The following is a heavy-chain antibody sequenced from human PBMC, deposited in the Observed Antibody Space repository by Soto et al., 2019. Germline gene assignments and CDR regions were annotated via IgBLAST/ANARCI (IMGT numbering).Heavy chain of an antibody. CDR2: MNPNSGNT. V-gene: IGHV1-8*01. Sequence: ASVKVSCKASGYTFTSYDINWVRQATGQGLEWMGWMNPNSGNTGYAQKFQGRVTMTRNTSISTAYMELSSLRSEDTAVYYCARAGRDPYDFWNNWFDPWGQGTLVTVSS. D-gene: IGHD3-3*01. J-gene: IGHJ5*02. CDR3: ARAGRDPYDFWNNWFDP. CDR1: GYTFTSYD.